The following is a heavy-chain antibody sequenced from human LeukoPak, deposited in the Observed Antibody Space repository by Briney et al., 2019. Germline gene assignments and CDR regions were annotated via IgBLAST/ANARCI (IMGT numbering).Heavy chain of an antibody. CDR1: GYSFTSYW. Sequence: GESLKISCKGSGYSFTSYWIGWVRQMPGKGLEWMGIIYPGDSDTRYSPSFQGQVTISADKSISTAYLQWSSLKASDTAMYSCARHRPPSSSWSGSWFDPWGQGTLVTVSS. V-gene: IGHV5-51*01. CDR3: ARHRPPSSSWSGSWFDP. J-gene: IGHJ5*02. D-gene: IGHD6-13*01. CDR2: IYPGDSDT.